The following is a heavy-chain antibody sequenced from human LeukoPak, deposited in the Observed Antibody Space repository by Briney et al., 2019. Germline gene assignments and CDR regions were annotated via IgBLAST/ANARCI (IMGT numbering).Heavy chain of an antibody. D-gene: IGHD3-10*01. CDR2: IYSGGST. CDR1: GYSFTSYW. Sequence: GESLKISCKGSGYSFTSYWISWVRQAPGKGLEWVSVIYSGGSTYYADSVKGRFTISRHNSNNTLFLQMNSLRAEDTAVYYCARLISGEPYFFDYWGQGTLVTVSS. CDR3: ARLISGEPYFFDY. J-gene: IGHJ4*02. V-gene: IGHV3-53*04.